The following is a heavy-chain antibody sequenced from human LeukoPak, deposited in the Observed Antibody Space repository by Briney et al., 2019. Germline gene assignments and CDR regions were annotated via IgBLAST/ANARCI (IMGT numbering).Heavy chain of an antibody. CDR1: GYTFNSYD. CDR3: ARRNKRGYYYYGMDV. CDR2: MNPNSGNT. V-gene: IGHV1-8*01. Sequence: ASVQVSYKDSGYTFNSYDIKWVRQAPGQGLEWMGWMNPNSGNTGYAQKFQGRVTMTRNTSISTAYMELSSLRSEDTAVYYCARRNKRGYYYYGMDVWGQGTTVTVSS. J-gene: IGHJ6*02.